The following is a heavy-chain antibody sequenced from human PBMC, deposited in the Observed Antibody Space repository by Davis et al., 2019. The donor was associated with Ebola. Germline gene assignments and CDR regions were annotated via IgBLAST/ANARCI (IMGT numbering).Heavy chain of an antibody. Sequence: GESLKISCAASRFSVSNYAMTWVRQAPGKGLEWVSGMSVSGDGIYYADSVKGRFTISRDDSKNTLYLQMHSLRAEDTAVYYCAKDRGYGGNAYYLEYWGQGTLVTVSS. CDR1: RFSVSNYA. V-gene: IGHV3-23*01. J-gene: IGHJ4*02. CDR2: MSVSGDGI. CDR3: AKDRGYGGNAYYLEY. D-gene: IGHD4-23*01.